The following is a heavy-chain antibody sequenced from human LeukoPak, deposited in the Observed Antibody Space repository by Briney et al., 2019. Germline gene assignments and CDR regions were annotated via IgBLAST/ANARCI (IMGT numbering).Heavy chain of an antibody. D-gene: IGHD1-26*01. Sequence: GGSLRLSCAASGFTFSSYWMSWVRQAPGKGLEWVANIKQDGSEKYYVDSVKGRFTISRDNAKNSLYLQMNSLRAEDTAVYYCARGAMGATATDNWFDPWGQGTLVTVSS. J-gene: IGHJ5*02. V-gene: IGHV3-7*01. CDR3: ARGAMGATATDNWFDP. CDR1: GFTFSSYW. CDR2: IKQDGSEK.